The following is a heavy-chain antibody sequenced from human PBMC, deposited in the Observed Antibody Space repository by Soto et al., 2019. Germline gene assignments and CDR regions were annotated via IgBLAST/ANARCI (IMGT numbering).Heavy chain of an antibody. J-gene: IGHJ5*02. D-gene: IGHD6-13*01. V-gene: IGHV3-7*05. Sequence: EVQLVESGGGLVQPGGSLRLSCAASGFTFSSYWMSWVRQAPGKGLEWVANIKQDGSEKYYVDSVKGRLTISRDNGKKSLYLQMNSLRGEDTAVYYCAGDQGGPGIGAGGRTNWVDPWGQGTLVTVSS. CDR1: GFTFSSYW. CDR3: AGDQGGPGIGAGGRTNWVDP. CDR2: IKQDGSEK.